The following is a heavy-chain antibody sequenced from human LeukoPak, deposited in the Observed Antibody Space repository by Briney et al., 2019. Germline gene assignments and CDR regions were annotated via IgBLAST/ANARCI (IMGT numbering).Heavy chain of an antibody. V-gene: IGHV3-7*01. J-gene: IGHJ4*02. CDR2: IKQDGSEK. CDR3: ASNPPYYDYVWGSYRYPFDY. Sequence: PGGSLRLSCAASGVTFSSYWMSWVRQAPGKGLEWVANIKQDGSEKYYVDSVKGRFTISRDNAKNSLYLQMNSLRAEGTALYYCASNPPYYDYVWGSYRYPFDYWGQGTLVTVSS. D-gene: IGHD3-16*02. CDR1: GVTFSSYW.